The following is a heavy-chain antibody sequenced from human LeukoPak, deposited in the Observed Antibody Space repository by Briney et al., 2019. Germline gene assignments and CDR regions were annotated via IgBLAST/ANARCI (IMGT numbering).Heavy chain of an antibody. CDR2: ISYDGSNK. V-gene: IGHV3-30*03. J-gene: IGHJ4*02. CDR3: ARDLVDY. CDR1: GFTFSSYG. Sequence: GGSLRLSCAASGFTFSSYGMHWVRQAPGKGLEWVAVISYDGSNKYYADSVKGRFTISRDNAKNSLYLQMDSLRVEDTAVYYCARDLVDYWGQGTLVTVSS.